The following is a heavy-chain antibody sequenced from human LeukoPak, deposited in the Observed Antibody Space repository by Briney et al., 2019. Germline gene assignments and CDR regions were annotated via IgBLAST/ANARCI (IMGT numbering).Heavy chain of an antibody. D-gene: IGHD6-13*01. J-gene: IGHJ4*02. CDR3: AKSSSSWTDY. V-gene: IGHV3-23*01. CDR1: GFTFSAYA. CDR2: ISGSGGTT. Sequence: GGSLRLSCAASGFTFSAYAMSWVRQAPGKGLEWVSGISGSGGTTYYADYSVKGRFTISRDNSKNTLYLQMNSLSDEDTGVYYCAKSSSSWTDYWGQGTLVTVSS.